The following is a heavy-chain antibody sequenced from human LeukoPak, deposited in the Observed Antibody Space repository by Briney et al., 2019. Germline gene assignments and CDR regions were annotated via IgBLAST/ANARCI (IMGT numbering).Heavy chain of an antibody. CDR2: TSSDLNVK. Sequence: GGSLRLSCVASGFTFRNYVIHWVRQAPGKGLEWVAVTSSDLNVKLYADSVKGRFTISRDNSRSTLYLQMNSPRPEDTAIYYCAREGYYGSGSPPSLYFDYWGQGTLVTVSS. J-gene: IGHJ4*02. V-gene: IGHV3-30-3*01. CDR1: GFTFRNYV. D-gene: IGHD3-10*01. CDR3: AREGYYGSGSPPSLYFDY.